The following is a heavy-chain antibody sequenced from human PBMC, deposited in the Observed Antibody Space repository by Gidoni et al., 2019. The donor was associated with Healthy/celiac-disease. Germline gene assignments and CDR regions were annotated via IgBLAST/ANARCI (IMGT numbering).Heavy chain of an antibody. CDR1: GGTFSSYA. Sequence: QVQLVQSGSEVKKPGSSVKVSCKASGGTFSSYAISWVGQAPGQGLEWMGGILPSFGTANYAQKFQGRVTITADESTSTAYMELSSLRSEDTAVYYCARGPPGYYGSGSWGGYFDYWGQGTLVTVSS. CDR2: ILPSFGTA. J-gene: IGHJ4*02. V-gene: IGHV1-69*01. CDR3: ARGPPGYYGSGSWGGYFDY. D-gene: IGHD3-10*01.